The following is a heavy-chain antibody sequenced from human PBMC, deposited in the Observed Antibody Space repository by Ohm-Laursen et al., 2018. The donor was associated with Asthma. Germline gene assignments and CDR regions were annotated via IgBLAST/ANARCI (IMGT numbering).Heavy chain of an antibody. CDR2: ISYSGTP. D-gene: IGHD1-1*01. J-gene: IGHJ4*02. CDR3: LRSRTRGAFDY. CDR1: GDPISDTYT. V-gene: IGHV4-39*01. Sequence: PSQTLSLTCTVSGDPISDTYTWGWVCQPPGKGLEYIGTISYSGTPYDNPSLRSRVTISVDTSKNQFSLKVSSVTAADTAVYYCLRSRTRGAFDYWGQGRLVTVSS.